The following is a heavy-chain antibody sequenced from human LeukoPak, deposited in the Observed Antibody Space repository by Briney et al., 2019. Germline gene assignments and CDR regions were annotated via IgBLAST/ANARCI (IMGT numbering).Heavy chain of an antibody. D-gene: IGHD3-16*01. V-gene: IGHV4-34*01. Sequence: SETLSLTCTVSGGSISSYYRSWIRQPPGKGLEWIGEINHSGSTNYNPSLKSRVTISVDTSKNQFSLKLSSVTAADTAVYYCARRGSVLIWFDPWGQGTLVTVSS. CDR1: GGSISSYY. J-gene: IGHJ5*02. CDR2: INHSGST. CDR3: ARRGSVLIWFDP.